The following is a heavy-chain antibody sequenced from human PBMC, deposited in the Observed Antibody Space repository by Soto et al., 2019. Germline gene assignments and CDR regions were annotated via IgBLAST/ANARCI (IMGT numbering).Heavy chain of an antibody. J-gene: IGHJ4*02. Sequence: EVQLVESGGGLVQPGGSLRLSCAASGFTFSSYWMHWVRQAPGKGLVWVSRINSDGSSTSYADSVKGRFTISRDNAKNTLYLQMNSLRAEDTVVYYCARVGYSSGWRFDYWGQGTLVTVSS. CDR2: INSDGSST. V-gene: IGHV3-74*01. CDR3: ARVGYSSGWRFDY. CDR1: GFTFSSYW. D-gene: IGHD6-19*01.